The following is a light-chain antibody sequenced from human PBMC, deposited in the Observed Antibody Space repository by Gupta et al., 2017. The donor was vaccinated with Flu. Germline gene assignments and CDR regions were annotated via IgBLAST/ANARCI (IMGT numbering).Light chain of an antibody. V-gene: IGKV3-11*01. J-gene: IGKJ3*01. CDR2: DAS. CDR3: QQRSNGGFT. CDR1: QSVSSY. Sequence: EIVLTQSPATLSLSPGERATLSCRASQSVSSYLAWYQQKPGQAPRLLIYDASNRATGIPARFSGSGSGTDFTLTISSLEPEDFAVYYCQQRSNGGFTFSPGTKVDIK.